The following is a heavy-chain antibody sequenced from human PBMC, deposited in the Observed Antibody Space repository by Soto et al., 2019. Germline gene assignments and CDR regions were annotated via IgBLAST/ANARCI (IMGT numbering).Heavy chain of an antibody. CDR3: ARHGFRQQLVWGMDV. Sequence: LSLTCTVSGGSISSSSYYWGWIRQPPGKGLGWIGSIYYSGSTYYNPSLKSRVTISVDTSKNQFSLKLSSVTAADTAVYYCARHGFRQQLVWGMDVWGQGTTVTVSS. J-gene: IGHJ6*02. CDR1: GGSISSSSYY. CDR2: IYYSGST. D-gene: IGHD6-13*01. V-gene: IGHV4-39*01.